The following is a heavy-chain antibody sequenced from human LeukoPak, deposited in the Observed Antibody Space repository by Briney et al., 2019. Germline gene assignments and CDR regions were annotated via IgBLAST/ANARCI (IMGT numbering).Heavy chain of an antibody. CDR2: ISDNGGST. J-gene: IGHJ4*02. D-gene: IGHD6-13*01. Sequence: GTSLRLSCAASGFTFSSYAMSWVRQAPGKGLEWVSAISDNGGSTYYGDSVKGRFTISRDSSKNTLYLQVNSLRAEDTAVYYCARDPMAGYSSSWPNYWGQGTLVTVSS. CDR1: GFTFSSYA. CDR3: ARDPMAGYSSSWPNY. V-gene: IGHV3-23*01.